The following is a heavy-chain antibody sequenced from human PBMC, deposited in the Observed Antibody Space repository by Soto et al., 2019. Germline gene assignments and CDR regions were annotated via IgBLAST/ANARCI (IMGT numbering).Heavy chain of an antibody. CDR3: ARGDATKIVVTTYYAMDV. Sequence: QVQLVQSGAEVKTHGSSVKVSCKASGGSLSNYGISWVRQAPGQGLEWMGAIIPVFGTPNYAQKFQDRVTITADESTTTVYMEVRSLTSEDTAVYYCARGDATKIVVTTYYAMDVWGQGTTVTVSS. CDR1: GGSLSNYG. D-gene: IGHD3-22*01. J-gene: IGHJ6*02. V-gene: IGHV1-69*12. CDR2: IIPVFGTP.